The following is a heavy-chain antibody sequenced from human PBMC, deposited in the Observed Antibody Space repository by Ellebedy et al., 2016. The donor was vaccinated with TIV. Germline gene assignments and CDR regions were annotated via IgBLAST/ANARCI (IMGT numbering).Heavy chain of an antibody. J-gene: IGHJ4*02. V-gene: IGHV3-30*04. CDR2: VSYDGKNN. CDR1: GLNFSTYA. Sequence: PGGSLRLSCVASGLNFSTYAMHWVRQAPGKGPEWVAVVSYDGKNNHHADSVKGRFTISRDNSKTTLYLQMNSLTVEDTAVYYCVRGFGNTIFDYWGQGTLVTVSS. D-gene: IGHD3-10*01. CDR3: VRGFGNTIFDY.